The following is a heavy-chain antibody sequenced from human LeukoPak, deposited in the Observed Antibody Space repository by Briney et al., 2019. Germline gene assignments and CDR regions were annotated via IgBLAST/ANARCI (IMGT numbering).Heavy chain of an antibody. CDR1: GFTFSSYS. Sequence: PGGSLRLSCAASGFTFSSYSMNWVRQAPGKGLEWVSYISSSSSTIYYADSVKGRFTISRDNLKNTLYLQMNSLGAEDTAVYFCAKEVKAATNWFDPWGQGTLVTVSS. CDR2: ISSSSSTI. J-gene: IGHJ5*02. V-gene: IGHV3-48*01. D-gene: IGHD6-25*01. CDR3: AKEVKAATNWFDP.